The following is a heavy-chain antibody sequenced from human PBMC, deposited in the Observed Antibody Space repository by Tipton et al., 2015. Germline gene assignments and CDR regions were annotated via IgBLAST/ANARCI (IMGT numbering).Heavy chain of an antibody. CDR1: GGSVSTSNYY. V-gene: IGHV4-61*01. CDR2: ISYSGST. CDR3: ARDLEHGMDV. J-gene: IGHJ6*02. Sequence: LRFSCTVSGGSVSTSNYYWGWIRQSPGKGLEWIGYISYSGSTHYNPSLKRRVTISLDTSKNQFSLTLNSVTAADTAVYYCARDLEHGMDVWGQGTTVTVSS. D-gene: IGHD5-24*01.